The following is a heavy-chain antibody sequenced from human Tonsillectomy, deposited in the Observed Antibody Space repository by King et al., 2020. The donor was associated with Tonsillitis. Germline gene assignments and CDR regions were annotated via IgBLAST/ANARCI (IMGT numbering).Heavy chain of an antibody. D-gene: IGHD3-22*01. V-gene: IGHV4-39*01. CDR2: XYYSGST. J-gene: IGHJ4*02. CDR3: ARGSRLGIYYFDY. CDR1: GGSISSSSYY. Sequence: LQLQESGPGLVKPSETLSLTCTVSGGSISSSSYYWGWIRQPPGKGLEWIGSXYYSGSTYYNPSLKSRVTMSVDTSNNQFSLKLSSVTAADTAVYYCARGSRLGIYYFDYWGQGTLVTVSS.